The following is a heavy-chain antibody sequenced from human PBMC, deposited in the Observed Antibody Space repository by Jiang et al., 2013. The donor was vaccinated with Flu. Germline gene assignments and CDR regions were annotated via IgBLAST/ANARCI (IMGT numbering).Heavy chain of an antibody. D-gene: IGHD2-8*01. CDR1: GYRFTNYW. CDR2: IDPSDSYT. CDR3: VRHVREFQPHFDY. Sequence: GAEVKKPGESLRISCKGSGYRFTNYWITWVRQMPGKGLEWMGKIDPSDSYTNYSPSFRGHVTISTDKSISTAYLQWSSLEGPRTPPFYYCVRHVREFQPHFDY. J-gene: IGHJ4*01. V-gene: IGHV5-10-1*02.